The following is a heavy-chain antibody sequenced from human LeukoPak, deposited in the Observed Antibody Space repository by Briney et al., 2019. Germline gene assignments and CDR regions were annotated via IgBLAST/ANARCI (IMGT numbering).Heavy chain of an antibody. Sequence: ASVKVSCKASGYTFIDYYIHWVRQAPGQGLERMGWINPNSGGTNFAQKFQGRVTMTRDTSISTTFMDLSGLTSDDTAIYYCARGHDNTGYNYFDYWGQGTLVTVSS. CDR3: ARGHDNTGYNYFDY. CDR1: GYTFIDYY. CDR2: INPNSGGT. D-gene: IGHD3-9*01. J-gene: IGHJ4*02. V-gene: IGHV1-2*02.